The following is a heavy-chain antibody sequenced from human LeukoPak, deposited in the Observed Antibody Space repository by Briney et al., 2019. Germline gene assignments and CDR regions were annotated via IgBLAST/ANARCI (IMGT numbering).Heavy chain of an antibody. V-gene: IGHV4-61*02. CDR3: ARDGDFWSGYIDY. Sequence: SETLSLTCTVSGGSISSGSCYWSWIRQPAGKGLEWIGRIYTSGSTNYNPSLKSRVTISVDTSKNQFSLKLSSVTAADTAVYYCARDGDFWSGYIDYWGQGTLVTVSS. CDR2: IYTSGST. D-gene: IGHD3-3*01. CDR1: GGSISSGSCY. J-gene: IGHJ4*02.